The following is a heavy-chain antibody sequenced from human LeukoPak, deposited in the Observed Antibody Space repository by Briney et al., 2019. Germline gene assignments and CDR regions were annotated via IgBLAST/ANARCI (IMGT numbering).Heavy chain of an antibody. CDR2: IHYNGVA. J-gene: IGHJ5*02. CDR3: TRGYDNADVLAGDFSLNNWFDL. V-gene: IGHV4-59*01. Sequence: PSETLSLTCTVSGGSLSNYYWSWIRQPPGKGLEWIGYIHYNGVATYNSSLKTRVTMSTDTSKNHFSLNLISVTAADTAVYYCTRGYDNADVLAGDFSLNNWFDLWGQGTLVAVSS. D-gene: IGHD3-9*01. CDR1: GGSLSNYY.